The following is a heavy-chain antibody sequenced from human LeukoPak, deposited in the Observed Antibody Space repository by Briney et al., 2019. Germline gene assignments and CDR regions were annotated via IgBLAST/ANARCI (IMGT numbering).Heavy chain of an antibody. V-gene: IGHV1-18*01. CDR2: ISAYNGNT. CDR1: GYTFTSYG. D-gene: IGHD2-15*01. Sequence: GASVKVSCKASGYTFTSYGISWVRQAPGQGLEWMGWISAYNGNTNYAQKLQGRVTMTTDTSTSTAYMELRSLRSDDTAVYYYARVGYCSGGSCYSFDYWGQGTLVTVSS. J-gene: IGHJ4*02. CDR3: ARVGYCSGGSCYSFDY.